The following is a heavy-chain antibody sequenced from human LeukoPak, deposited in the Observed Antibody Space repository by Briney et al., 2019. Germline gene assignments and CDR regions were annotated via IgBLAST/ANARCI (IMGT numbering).Heavy chain of an antibody. J-gene: IGHJ4*02. Sequence: GESLKISCKGSGYSFTRNWIGWVRQMPGKSLEWMGIIYPGDSDTRYSPSFQGQVTISADKSISTAYLQWSTLKASDTAMYYCARLYSGYDSYFDYWGQGTLVTVSS. V-gene: IGHV5-51*01. CDR3: ARLYSGYDSYFDY. D-gene: IGHD5-12*01. CDR1: GYSFTRNW. CDR2: IYPGDSDT.